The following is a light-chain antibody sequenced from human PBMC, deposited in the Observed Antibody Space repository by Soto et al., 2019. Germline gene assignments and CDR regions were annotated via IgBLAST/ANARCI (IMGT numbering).Light chain of an antibody. CDR3: QQYGSSSYT. CDR2: AAS. CDR1: QGIRTSS. Sequence: EIVLTQSPGTLSLSPGEKPTPPCRAGQGIRTSSLAWYQQKPGQAPRLLIYAASSRATGIPDRFSGSGSGTDFTLTISRLEPEDFAVYYCQQYGSSSYTFGQGTQLEIK. J-gene: IGKJ2*01. V-gene: IGKV3-20*01.